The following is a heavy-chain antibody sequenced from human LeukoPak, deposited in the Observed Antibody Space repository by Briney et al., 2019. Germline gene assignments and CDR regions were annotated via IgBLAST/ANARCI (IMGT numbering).Heavy chain of an antibody. D-gene: IGHD3-16*01. Sequence: TGGSLRLSCAASGFTFSSYAMHWVRQAPGKGLEWVAVISYDGSNKYYADSVKGRFTISRDNSKNTLYLRMNSLRAEDTAVYYCARKSFVGGVPAFDIWGQGTMVTVSS. CDR3: ARKSFVGGVPAFDI. CDR2: ISYDGSNK. J-gene: IGHJ3*02. CDR1: GFTFSSYA. V-gene: IGHV3-30-3*01.